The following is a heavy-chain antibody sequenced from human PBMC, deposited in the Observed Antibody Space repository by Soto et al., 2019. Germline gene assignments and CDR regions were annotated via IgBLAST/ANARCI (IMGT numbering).Heavy chain of an antibody. D-gene: IGHD6-13*01. CDR1: GFTFSSYA. V-gene: IGHV3-23*01. Sequence: GGSLRLSCAASGFTFSSYAMSWVRQAPGKGLEWVSAISGSGGSTYYADSVEGRFTISRDNSKNTLYLQMNSLRAEDTAVYYCAKEGPSSSSWYCDAFDIWGQGTMVTVSS. CDR2: ISGSGGST. CDR3: AKEGPSSSSWYCDAFDI. J-gene: IGHJ3*02.